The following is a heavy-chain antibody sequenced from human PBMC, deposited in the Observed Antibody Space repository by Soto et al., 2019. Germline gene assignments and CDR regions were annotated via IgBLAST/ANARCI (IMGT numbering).Heavy chain of an antibody. CDR1: GFTFSSYS. CDR3: ARVRCELTDSSSWYERRCGDNYGMDV. CDR2: ISSSSSTI. V-gene: IGHV3-48*02. D-gene: IGHD6-13*01. Sequence: GGSLRLSCAASGFTFSSYSMNWVRQAPGKGLEWVSYISSSSSTIYYADSVKGRFTISRDNAKNSLYLQMNSLRDEDTAVYYCARVRCELTDSSSWYERRCGDNYGMDVWGQGTTVTVSS. J-gene: IGHJ6*02.